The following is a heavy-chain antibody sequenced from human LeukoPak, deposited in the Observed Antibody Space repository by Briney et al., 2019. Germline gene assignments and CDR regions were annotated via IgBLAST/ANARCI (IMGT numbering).Heavy chain of an antibody. D-gene: IGHD1-26*01. V-gene: IGHV4-34*01. J-gene: IGHJ3*02. Sequence: PSETLSLTCAVYGGSFSGYYWSWIRQPPGKGLEWIGEINHSGSTNYNPSLKSRVTISVDTSKNQFSLKLSSVTAADTAVYYCARAPGSYAFDIWGQGTMVTVSS. CDR1: GGSFSGYY. CDR3: ARAPGSYAFDI. CDR2: INHSGST.